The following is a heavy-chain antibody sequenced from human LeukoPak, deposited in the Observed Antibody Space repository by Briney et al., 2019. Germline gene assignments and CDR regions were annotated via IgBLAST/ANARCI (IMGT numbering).Heavy chain of an antibody. D-gene: IGHD1-20*01. J-gene: IGHJ6*03. CDR2: IYTSGST. CDR1: GGSISSYY. V-gene: IGHV4-4*07. CDR3: ARDLPNWNDYGVYYYYYMDV. Sequence: SESLSLTCTVSGGSISSYYWSWIRQPAGKGPEWIGRIYTSGSTNYNPSLKSRVTMSVDTSKNQFSLKLSSVTAADTAVYYCARDLPNWNDYGVYYYYYMDVWGKGTTVTVSS.